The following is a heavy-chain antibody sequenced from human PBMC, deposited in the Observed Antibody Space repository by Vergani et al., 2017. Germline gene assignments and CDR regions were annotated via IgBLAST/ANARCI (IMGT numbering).Heavy chain of an antibody. Sequence: EVQLVPSGAEVKKPGESLTISCKGSGYSFTSYWIGWVRQMPGKGLEWMGIIYPGDSDTRYSPCFQGQVTISADKSLSTAYLQWSSLKASDTAMYYCARQIFGGSSWYDYWGQGTLVTVSS. CDR3: ARQIFGGSSWYDY. CDR1: GYSFTSYW. D-gene: IGHD6-13*01. V-gene: IGHV5-51*01. J-gene: IGHJ4*02. CDR2: IYPGDSDT.